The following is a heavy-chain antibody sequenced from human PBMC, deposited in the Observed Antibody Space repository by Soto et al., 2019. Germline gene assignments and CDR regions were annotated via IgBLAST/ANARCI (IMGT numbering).Heavy chain of an antibody. CDR1: GFTFSSYG. D-gene: IGHD3-16*01. CDR2: ISYDGSNK. Sequence: AGCLRHSCASSGFTFSSYGRHWVRQAPGKGLEWVAVISYDGSNKYYADSVKGRFTISRDNSKNTLYLQMNSLRAEDTAVYYCAKDLNPMITFGGVLPDYWGQGTLVTVSS. J-gene: IGHJ4*02. CDR3: AKDLNPMITFGGVLPDY. V-gene: IGHV3-30*18.